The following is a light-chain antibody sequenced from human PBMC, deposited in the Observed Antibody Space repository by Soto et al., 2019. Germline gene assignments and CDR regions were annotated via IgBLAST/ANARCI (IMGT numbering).Light chain of an antibody. J-gene: IGLJ1*01. V-gene: IGLV2-14*01. CDR2: EVS. Sequence: QSVLTQAASVSGSPGQSITISCSGTTSDIGAYNYVSWFQQHPGKAPKLIIYEVSSRPSGVSNRFSGSKSGNTASLTISGLQAEDEADYYCSSNTISSIRYAFGTGTKVTVL. CDR3: SSNTISSIRYA. CDR1: TSDIGAYNY.